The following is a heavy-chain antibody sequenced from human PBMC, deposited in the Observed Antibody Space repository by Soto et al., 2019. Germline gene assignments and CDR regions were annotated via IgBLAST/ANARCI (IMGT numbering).Heavy chain of an antibody. CDR3: ARRYGYSFDY. V-gene: IGHV4-59*08. CDR2: IYYSGST. J-gene: IGHJ4*02. CDR1: GGSISSYY. D-gene: IGHD1-1*01. Sequence: QVQLQESGPGLVKPSETLSLTCTVSGGSISSYYWSWIRQPPGKGLEWIGYIYYSGSTNYNPSLKSRVIISVDTSKNQFSLKLSSVTAADTAVYYCARRYGYSFDYWGQGTLVTVS.